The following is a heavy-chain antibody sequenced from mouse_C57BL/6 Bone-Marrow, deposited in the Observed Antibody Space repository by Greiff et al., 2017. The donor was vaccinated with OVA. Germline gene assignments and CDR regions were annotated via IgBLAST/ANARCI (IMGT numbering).Heavy chain of an antibody. CDR3: ARGRAAY. J-gene: IGHJ3*01. V-gene: IGHV1-26*01. CDR1: GYTFTDYY. Sequence: EVQLQQSGPELVKPGASVKISCKASGYTFTDYYMNWVKQSHGKSLEWIGDINPNNGGTSYTQKFKGKATLTVDKSSSTAYMELRSLTSEDSAVYYCARGRAAYWGQGTLVTVSA. CDR2: INPNNGGT.